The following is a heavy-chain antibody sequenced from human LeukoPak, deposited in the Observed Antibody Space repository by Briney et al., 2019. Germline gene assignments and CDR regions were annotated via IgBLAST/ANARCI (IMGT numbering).Heavy chain of an antibody. CDR1: GFTFSGYT. J-gene: IGHJ6*03. CDR3: ARITMGATSANFYYYFLDA. Sequence: GGSLRLSCAASGFTFSGYTLHWVRQAPGKGLEYVSAIISHGGSTHYADSVKGRLTVSRDKSKNTLYLQMDSLRAEDMAVYYCARITMGATSANFYYYFLDAWGKGTTVTVSS. D-gene: IGHD3-3*01. V-gene: IGHV3-64*02. CDR2: IISHGGST.